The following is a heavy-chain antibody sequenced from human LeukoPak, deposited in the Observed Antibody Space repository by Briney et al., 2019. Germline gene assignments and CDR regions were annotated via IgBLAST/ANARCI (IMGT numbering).Heavy chain of an antibody. CDR1: GYNFRAYY. J-gene: IGHJ5*02. CDR2: IRPMTGDT. V-gene: IGHV1-2*02. Sequence: RASVMVSCKASGYNFRAYYIHWVRQAPGQGLEWLGYIRPMTGDTNYAQKFQDRVTFSMDTSTATAYMELRSLRSDDTAFYYCGRGVQSFDPWGQGTLVTVSS. CDR3: GRGVQSFDP.